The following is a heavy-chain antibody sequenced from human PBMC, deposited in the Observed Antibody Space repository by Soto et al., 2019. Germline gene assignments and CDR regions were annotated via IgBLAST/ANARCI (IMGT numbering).Heavy chain of an antibody. V-gene: IGHV3-23*01. CDR3: TKDHDGYNNVISWFDP. CDR1: GFTFSSYA. J-gene: IGHJ5*02. D-gene: IGHD3-9*01. CDR2: ISCSGSST. Sequence: GGSLRLSCAASGFTFSSYAMSWVRQAPGKGLEWVSAISCSGSSTYYADSVKGRFTISRDNSKNTLYLQMNSLRAEDTAVYYCTKDHDGYNNVISWFDPWGQGTLVTVSS.